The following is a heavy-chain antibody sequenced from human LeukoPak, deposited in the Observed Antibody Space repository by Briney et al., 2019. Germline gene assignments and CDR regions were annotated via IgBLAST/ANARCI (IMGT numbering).Heavy chain of an antibody. V-gene: IGHV3-30*03. CDR3: ARENPRGAATDDYYYGMDV. D-gene: IGHD6-13*01. CDR2: ISYDGSNK. CDR1: GFTFSSYG. Sequence: PGRSLRLSCAASGFTFSSYGMHWVRQAPGKGLEWVAVISYDGSNKYYGDSVKGRFTISRDNSKNTLYLQMTSLRGEDTAVYYCARENPRGAATDDYYYGMDVWGQGTTVTVSS. J-gene: IGHJ6*02.